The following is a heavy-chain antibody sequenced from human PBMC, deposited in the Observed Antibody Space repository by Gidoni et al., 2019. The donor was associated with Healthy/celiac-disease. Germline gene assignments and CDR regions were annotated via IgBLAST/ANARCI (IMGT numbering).Heavy chain of an antibody. CDR1: G. CDR3: ARVRGYAMADY. D-gene: IGHD2-8*01. V-gene: IGHV3-33*01. J-gene: IGHJ4*02. CDR2: IWYDGSNK. Sequence: GMHWVRQAPGKGLEWVAVIWYDGSNKYYADSVNGRFTISRDNSKNTLYLQMNSLRAEDTAVYYCARVRGYAMADYWGQGTLVTVSS.